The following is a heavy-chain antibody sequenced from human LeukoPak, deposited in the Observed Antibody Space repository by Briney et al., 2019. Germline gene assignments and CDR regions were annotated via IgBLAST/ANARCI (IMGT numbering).Heavy chain of an antibody. CDR2: TYYRSKWYN. D-gene: IGHD6-13*01. CDR1: GDSVSSSSAA. CDR3: ARDRGSSSWSLYHHHYYYGMDV. J-gene: IGHJ6*02. Sequence: TSQTLSLTCAISGDSVSSSSAAWNWIRQSPSRGLEWLGRTYYRSKWYNDYAVSVKSRITINPDTSKNQFSLQLNSVTPEDTAVYYCARDRGSSSWSLYHHHYYYGMDVWGQGTTVTVSS. V-gene: IGHV6-1*01.